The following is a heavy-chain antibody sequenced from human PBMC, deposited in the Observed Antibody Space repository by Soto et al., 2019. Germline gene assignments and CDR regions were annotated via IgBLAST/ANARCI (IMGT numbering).Heavy chain of an antibody. CDR2: LYAGGSSGST. V-gene: IGHV3-53*01. CDR3: ANAGASGWNAFDF. D-gene: IGHD6-19*01. J-gene: IGHJ3*01. Sequence: EVQLVESGGGLVRPGGSLRLSCAASGLTVSASFMNWVRQTPGKGLEWVAVLYAGGSSGSTYYAESVKGRFFTSRDDYRNTLYLQMDSLREEDTGVYYCANAGASGWNAFDFWGQGTMVSVSS. CDR1: GLTVSASF.